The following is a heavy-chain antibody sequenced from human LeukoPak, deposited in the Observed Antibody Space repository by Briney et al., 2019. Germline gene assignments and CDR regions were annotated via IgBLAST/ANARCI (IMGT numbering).Heavy chain of an antibody. D-gene: IGHD2-2*01. V-gene: IGHV4-39*01. CDR3: ARQGTSYQLLLDYFDY. CDR2: IYYSGST. CDR1: GGSIRSSSYY. J-gene: IGHJ4*02. Sequence: SETLSLTCTVSGGSIRSSSYYWGWLRQPPGKGLQWIGSIYYSGSTYYNPSLKSRVTISVDTSKNQFSLKLSSVTAADTAVYYCARQGTSYQLLLDYFDYWGQGTLVTVSS.